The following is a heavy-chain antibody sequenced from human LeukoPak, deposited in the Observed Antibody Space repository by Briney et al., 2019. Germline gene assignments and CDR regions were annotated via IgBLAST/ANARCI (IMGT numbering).Heavy chain of an antibody. D-gene: IGHD2/OR15-2a*01. CDR3: ARSIDVTYYYYGMDV. CDR2: ISYDGSNK. J-gene: IGHJ6*02. Sequence: GGSLRLSCAASGFTFSSYAMHWVRQAPGKGLEWVAVISYDGSNKYYADSVKGRFTISRDNSKNTLYLQMNSLRAEDTAVYYCARSIDVTYYYYGMDVWAKGPRSPSP. CDR1: GFTFSSYA. V-gene: IGHV3-30-3*01.